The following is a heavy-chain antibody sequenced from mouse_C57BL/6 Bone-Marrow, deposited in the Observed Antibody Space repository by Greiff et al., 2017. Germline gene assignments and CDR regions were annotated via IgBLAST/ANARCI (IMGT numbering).Heavy chain of an antibody. CDR1: GYTFTSYG. J-gene: IGHJ1*03. CDR2: IYPRSGNT. Sequence: QVQLQQSGAELARPGASVKLSCKASGYTFTSYGISWVKQRTGQGLEWIGEIYPRSGNTYYNEKFKGKATLTADKSSSTAYMELRSLTSEDSAVYFCARGYYYGSNWYFDVWGTGTTVTVSS. CDR3: ARGYYYGSNWYFDV. D-gene: IGHD1-1*01. V-gene: IGHV1-81*01.